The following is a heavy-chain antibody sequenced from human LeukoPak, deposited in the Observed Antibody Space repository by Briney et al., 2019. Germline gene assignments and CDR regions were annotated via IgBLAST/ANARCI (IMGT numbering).Heavy chain of an antibody. Sequence: GGSLRLSCAASGFTFSDFYMSWIRQAPGKGLEWVSNIFSSSGTIYYANSLKGRFTISRDNAKNSLYLQMNSLRAEDTAMYYCARHRWLTGGAFDIWGQRTMVTVSS. CDR1: GFTFSDFY. CDR2: IFSSSGTI. V-gene: IGHV3-11*04. J-gene: IGHJ3*02. CDR3: ARHRWLTGGAFDI. D-gene: IGHD7-27*01.